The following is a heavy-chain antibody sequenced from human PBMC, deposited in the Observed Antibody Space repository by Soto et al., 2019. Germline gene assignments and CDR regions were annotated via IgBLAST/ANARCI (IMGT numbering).Heavy chain of an antibody. CDR1: GFTFSNYA. Sequence: EVQLLESGGGLVQPGGSLRLSCAVSGFTFSNYAMNWVRQAPGKGLEWVSSISASGSVTYYADSVRGRFIISRDNSKNTLSLQMNSLRAEDTAVYYCAKDALGDYYYYGMDVWGQGTTVTVSS. J-gene: IGHJ6*02. CDR3: AKDALGDYYYYGMDV. V-gene: IGHV3-23*01. CDR2: ISASGSVT.